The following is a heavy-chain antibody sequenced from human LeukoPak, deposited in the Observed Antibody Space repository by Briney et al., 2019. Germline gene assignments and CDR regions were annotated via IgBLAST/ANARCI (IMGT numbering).Heavy chain of an antibody. J-gene: IGHJ4*02. V-gene: IGHV4-34*01. CDR3: ARDMRYCSSTSCYSPIDY. CDR1: GGSISSYY. CDR2: INHSGST. Sequence: SETLSLTCTVSGGSISSYYWSWIRQPPGKGLEWIGEINHSGSTNYNPSLKSRVTISVDTSKNQFSLKLSSVTAADTAVYYCARDMRYCSSTSCYSPIDYWGQGTLVTVSS. D-gene: IGHD2-2*01.